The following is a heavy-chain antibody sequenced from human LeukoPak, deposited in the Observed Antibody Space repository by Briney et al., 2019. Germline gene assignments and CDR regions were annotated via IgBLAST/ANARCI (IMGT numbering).Heavy chain of an antibody. V-gene: IGHV1-18*01. CDR1: GYTFTSYG. J-gene: IGHJ5*02. Sequence: GASVKVSCKASGYTFTSYGISWVRQAPGQGLEWMGWISAYNGNTNYAQKLQGRVTMTTDTSTSTAYMELRSLRSDDTAVYYCARVSDYVWGSYRLLYNWFDPWGQGTLVTVSS. CDR2: ISAYNGNT. D-gene: IGHD3-16*02. CDR3: ARVSDYVWGSYRLLYNWFDP.